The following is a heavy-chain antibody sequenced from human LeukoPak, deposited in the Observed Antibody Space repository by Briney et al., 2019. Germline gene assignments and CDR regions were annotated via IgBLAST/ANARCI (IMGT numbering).Heavy chain of an antibody. V-gene: IGHV4-59*11. CDR2: IHDTGST. CDR3: ARFSSGCSTSSCYLTY. CDR1: GGSLSSHY. Sequence: SETLSLTCSVSGGSLSSHYWSWIRQPPGKGLELIGHIHDTGSTFYNPSLRGRVTISLDTSNNQFSLKLASMTAADTAVYYCARFSSGCSTSSCYLTYWGQGTLVTVS. D-gene: IGHD2-2*01. J-gene: IGHJ4*02.